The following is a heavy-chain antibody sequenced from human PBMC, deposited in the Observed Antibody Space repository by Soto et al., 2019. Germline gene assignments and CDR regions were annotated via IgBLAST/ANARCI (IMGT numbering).Heavy chain of an antibody. J-gene: IGHJ5*02. Sequence: PGGSLRLSCAASGFTFSSYAMSWVRQAPGKGLEWVSAISGSGGSTYYADSVKGRFTISRDNSKNTLYLQMNSLRAEDTAVYYCAKWERVADLVDDWFDPWGQGTLVTV. CDR1: GFTFSSYA. D-gene: IGHD6-19*01. CDR3: AKWERVADLVDDWFDP. V-gene: IGHV3-23*01. CDR2: ISGSGGST.